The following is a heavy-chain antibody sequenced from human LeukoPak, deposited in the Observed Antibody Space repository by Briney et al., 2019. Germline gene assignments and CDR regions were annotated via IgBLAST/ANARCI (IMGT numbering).Heavy chain of an antibody. Sequence: GGSLRLSCAASGFTFSSYSMNWVRQAPGKGLEWVSSISSSSRYIYYADSVKGRFTISRDNAKNSLFLQMNSLRAEDTAVYYCVSGGTVSNFDYWGQGTLVTVSS. J-gene: IGHJ4*02. V-gene: IGHV3-21*01. CDR3: VSGGTVSNFDY. D-gene: IGHD1-7*01. CDR2: ISSSSRYI. CDR1: GFTFSSYS.